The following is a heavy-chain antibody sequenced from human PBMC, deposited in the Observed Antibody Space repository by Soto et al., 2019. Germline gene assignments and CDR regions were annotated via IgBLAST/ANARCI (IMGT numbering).Heavy chain of an antibody. CDR3: ARDLLYDFWSGYSLRFGMDV. CDR2: ISSSSSTI. V-gene: IGHV3-48*02. D-gene: IGHD3-3*01. CDR1: GFTFSSYS. J-gene: IGHJ6*02. Sequence: GGSLRLSCAASGFTFSSYSMNWVRQAPGKGLEWVSYISSSSSTIYYADSVKGRFTISRDNAKNSLYLQMNSLRDEDTAVYYCARDLLYDFWSGYSLRFGMDVWGQGTTVTVSS.